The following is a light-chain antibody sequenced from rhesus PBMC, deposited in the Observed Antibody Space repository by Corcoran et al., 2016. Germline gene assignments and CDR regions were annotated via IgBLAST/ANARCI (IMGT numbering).Light chain of an antibody. V-gene: IGKV3-24*04. CDR2: DAS. CDR1: QSVGRN. Sequence: ETVVTQSPATLSLSPGERATLSCRASQSVGRNLAWYQQKPGQAPKLLIYDASSRATGIPDRFSGRGSGTEFTLTISSLEPEDVGVYYCQQYNNWNSFGQGTKVEIK. CDR3: QQYNNWNS. J-gene: IGKJ2*01.